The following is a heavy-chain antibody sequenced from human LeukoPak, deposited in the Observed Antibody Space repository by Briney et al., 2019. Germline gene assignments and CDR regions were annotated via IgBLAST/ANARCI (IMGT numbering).Heavy chain of an antibody. J-gene: IGHJ4*02. V-gene: IGHV3-48*04. CDR1: GFTFSSYS. CDR2: ISSSSSTI. D-gene: IGHD5-24*01. CDR3: ASPQYYFDY. Sequence: GGSLRLSCAASGFTFSSYSMNWVRQAPGKGLEWVSYISSSSSTIYYADSVKGRFAISRDNAKNSLYLQMNSLRAEDTAVYYCASPQYYFDYWGQGTLVTVSS.